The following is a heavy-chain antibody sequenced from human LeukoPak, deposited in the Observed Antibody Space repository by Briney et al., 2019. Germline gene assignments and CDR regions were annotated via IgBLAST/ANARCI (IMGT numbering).Heavy chain of an antibody. D-gene: IGHD1-26*01. CDR3: ARSKPYGSTWHSDY. J-gene: IGHJ4*02. V-gene: IGHV4-59*01. Sequence: PSETLSLTCTVSSGSISNFYWSWIRQPPGKGLEWIGYISYSGTTNYNPSFNSRVTISVDTSKNQFSLNLNSVTAADTAMYYCARSKPYGSTWHSDYWGQGTLVTVSS. CDR1: SGSISNFY. CDR2: ISYSGTT.